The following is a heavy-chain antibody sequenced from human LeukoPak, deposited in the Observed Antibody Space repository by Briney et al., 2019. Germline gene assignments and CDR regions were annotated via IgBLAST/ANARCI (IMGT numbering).Heavy chain of an antibody. V-gene: IGHV4-39*01. CDR2: IHYSGST. Sequence: PSETLSLTCTVSGGAVSTTSHYWGWMRRAPGKGPEWIGSIHYSGSTSYKSSLKSRVTLSVDTSKNQFSLKLRSVTAADTAVYYCARPAPEYCSVTSCWGTWGQGTLVTVAS. J-gene: IGHJ5*02. CDR3: ARPAPEYCSVTSCWGT. D-gene: IGHD2-2*01. CDR1: GGAVSTTSHY.